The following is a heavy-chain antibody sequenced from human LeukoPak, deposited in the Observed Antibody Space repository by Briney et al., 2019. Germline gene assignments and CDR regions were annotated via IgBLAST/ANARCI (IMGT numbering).Heavy chain of an antibody. D-gene: IGHD3-22*01. Sequence: GGSLRLSCATSGFTFSSYWMHWVRQAPGKGLVWVSRINSYGSSTSYADSVKGRFTISRDNAKNTLYLQMNSLRAEDTAVYYCARDKEDSSGFPLGYWGQGTLVTVSS. V-gene: IGHV3-74*01. J-gene: IGHJ4*02. CDR2: INSYGSST. CDR3: ARDKEDSSGFPLGY. CDR1: GFTFSSYW.